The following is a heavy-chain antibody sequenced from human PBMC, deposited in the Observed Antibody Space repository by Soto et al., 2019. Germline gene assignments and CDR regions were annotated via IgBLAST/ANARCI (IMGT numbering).Heavy chain of an antibody. CDR3: TATLTSAMDG. D-gene: IGHD4-4*01. V-gene: IGHV5-51*01. Sequence: PWESLKISCKGSQYNFTNYWVGWVRQMPGKGLEWMGIIFPADSDTRFSPSFQGRVTMLVDKSSYTAYLQWSSLKASDTAMYYCTATLTSAMDGWGQGTTVTVSS. CDR2: IFPADSDT. J-gene: IGHJ6*02. CDR1: QYNFTNYW.